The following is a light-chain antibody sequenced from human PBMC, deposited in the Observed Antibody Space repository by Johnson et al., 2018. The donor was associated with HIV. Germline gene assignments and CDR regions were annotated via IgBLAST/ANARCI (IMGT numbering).Light chain of an antibody. Sequence: QSVLTQPPSVSAAPGQKVTISCSGSSSNIGNNFVSWYQEFPGAAPKLLIYENHKRPSGIPYRFSGSKSGTSATLGITGLQTGDEADYYCGTWDSSLSAGVFGTGTKVTVL. CDR1: SSNIGNNF. CDR3: GTWDSSLSAGV. J-gene: IGLJ1*01. V-gene: IGLV1-51*02. CDR2: ENH.